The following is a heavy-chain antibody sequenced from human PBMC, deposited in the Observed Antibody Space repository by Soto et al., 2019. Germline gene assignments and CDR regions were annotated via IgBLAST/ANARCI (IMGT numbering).Heavy chain of an antibody. D-gene: IGHD6-13*01. V-gene: IGHV1-18*01. CDR1: GYAFSTYG. Sequence: QVQLLQSGAEVKKPGASVKVSCKASGYAFSTYGISWVRQAPGQGLEWMGWVSGYTGNRNYAQKFQDRVTMTTDTSASTAYMELRSLRSDDTAVYFCARGAAAVWFDPWGQGTLVTVSS. CDR2: VSGYTGNR. J-gene: IGHJ5*02. CDR3: ARGAAAVWFDP.